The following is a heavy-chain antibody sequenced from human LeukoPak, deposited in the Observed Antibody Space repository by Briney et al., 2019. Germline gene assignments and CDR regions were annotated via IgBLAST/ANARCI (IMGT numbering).Heavy chain of an antibody. CDR1: VGSVSSGDNY. Sequence: SETLSLTCNISVGSVSSGDNYWNSIRHPPGKGLEWVGYIYYSGSTNYNPSRKSRLSISVDRSKNQFSLKLKSVTAADTAVYYCARDNSAIAYWGQGTLVTVSS. V-gene: IGHV4-61*08. J-gene: IGHJ4*02. D-gene: IGHD2-21*01. CDR2: IYYSGST. CDR3: ARDNSAIAY.